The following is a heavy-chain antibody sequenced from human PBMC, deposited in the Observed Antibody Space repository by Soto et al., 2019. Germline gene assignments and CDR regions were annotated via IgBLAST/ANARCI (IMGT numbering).Heavy chain of an antibody. J-gene: IGHJ4*02. CDR2: ISYGGDNK. Sequence: QVQLVESGGGVVQPGRSLRLSCAASGFIFSDYAMHWVRQAPGKGLEWVAMISYGGDNKYYADSMRGRFAISRDNLKNTLDLQMNSLNPEDTAVYHCAKARHSTSWYGLEADFWGQGTLVTVSS. CDR1: GFIFSDYA. CDR3: AKARHSTSWYGLEADF. D-gene: IGHD6-13*01. V-gene: IGHV3-30*09.